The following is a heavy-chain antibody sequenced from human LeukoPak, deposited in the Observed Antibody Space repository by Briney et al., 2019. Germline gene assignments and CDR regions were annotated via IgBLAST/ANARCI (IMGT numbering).Heavy chain of an antibody. CDR2: IWYDGSNK. CDR1: GFIFNIYD. V-gene: IGHV3-33*08. CDR3: ARDSTMVRGVIMAPFDY. Sequence: GSLRLSCAASGFIFNIYDMHWVRQAPGKGLEWVAVIWYDGSNKYYADSVKGRFTISRDNSKNTLYLQMNSLRAEDTAVYYCARDSTMVRGVIMAPFDYWGQGTLVTVSS. J-gene: IGHJ4*02. D-gene: IGHD3-10*01.